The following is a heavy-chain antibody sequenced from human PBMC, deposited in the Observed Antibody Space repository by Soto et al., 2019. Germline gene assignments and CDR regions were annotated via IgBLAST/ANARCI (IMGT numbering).Heavy chain of an antibody. V-gene: IGHV3-23*01. D-gene: IGHD4-17*01. J-gene: IGHJ3*01. CDR1: EFTFSTYA. CDR2: ITGSGGGT. CDR3: AKDPNGDYIGAFDF. Sequence: EVQVLESGGGLVQPGGSLRLSCAASEFTFSTYAMTWVRQAPGEGLEWVSSITGSGGGTSYADSVKGRFTISRDNSKNTLYLRMKTLRAEDTAVYYCAKDPNGDYIGAFDFWGQGTVVTVSS.